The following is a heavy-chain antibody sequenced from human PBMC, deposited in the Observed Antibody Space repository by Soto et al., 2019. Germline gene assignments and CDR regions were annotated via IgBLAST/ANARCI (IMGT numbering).Heavy chain of an antibody. V-gene: IGHV1-3*01. CDR3: ARGIYYDFWSGYSAFDY. D-gene: IGHD3-3*01. CDR2: INAGNGNT. CDR1: GYTFTSYA. Sequence: ASVKVSCKASGYTFTSYAMHWVLQAPGQRLEWMGWINAGNGNTKYSQKFQGRVTITRDTSASTAYMELSSLRSEDTAVYYCARGIYYDFWSGYSAFDYWGQGTLVTVSS. J-gene: IGHJ4*02.